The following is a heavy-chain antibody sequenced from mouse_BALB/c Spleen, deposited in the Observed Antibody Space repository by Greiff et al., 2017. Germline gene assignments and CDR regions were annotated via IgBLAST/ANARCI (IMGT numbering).Heavy chain of an antibody. CDR2: ILPGSGST. D-gene: IGHD2-14*01. Sequence: VKLVESGAELMKPGASVKISCKATGYTFSSYWIEWVKQRPGHGLEWIGEILPGSGSTNYNEKFKGKATFTADTSSNTAYMQLSSLTSEDSAVYYCARRGYYRYGDFGYWGQGTTLTVSS. CDR3: ARRGYYRYGDFGY. J-gene: IGHJ2*01. V-gene: IGHV1-9*01. CDR1: GYTFSSYW.